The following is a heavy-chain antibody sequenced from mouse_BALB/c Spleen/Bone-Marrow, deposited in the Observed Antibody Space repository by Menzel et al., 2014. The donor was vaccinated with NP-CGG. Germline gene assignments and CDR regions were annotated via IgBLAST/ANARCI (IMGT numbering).Heavy chain of an antibody. V-gene: IGHV14-3*02. CDR2: IDPANGNT. D-gene: IGHD2-3*01. Sequence: LQLQQPGAELVKPGASVTLSCTASGFNIKDTYMHWVKQRPEQGLEWIGRIDPANGNTKYDPKFQGKATITADTSSNTAYLQLSSLTSEDTAVYYCARWLLLVYWGHGPLDTDSA. CDR1: GFNIKDTY. J-gene: IGHJ3*01. CDR3: ARWLLLVY.